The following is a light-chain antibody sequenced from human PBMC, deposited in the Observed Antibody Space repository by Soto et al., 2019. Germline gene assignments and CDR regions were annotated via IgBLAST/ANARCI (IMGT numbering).Light chain of an antibody. CDR1: QSVRSGY. CDR2: GAS. J-gene: IGKJ4*01. V-gene: IGKV3-20*01. CDR3: QQYGDSPT. Sequence: EIVLTQSPGTLFLSPGERATLSCRASQSVRSGYVAWYQQKPGQAPRLLIYGASSRATGIPDRFSGSGSGTDFTFTISRLEPEDLAVYYCQQYGDSPTFGGGTKVGIK.